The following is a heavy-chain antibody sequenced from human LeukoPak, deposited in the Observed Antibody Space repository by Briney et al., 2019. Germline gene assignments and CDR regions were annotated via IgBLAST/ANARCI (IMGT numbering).Heavy chain of an antibody. J-gene: IGHJ4*02. CDR2: IYYSGST. Sequence: PSGTLSLTCAVSGGSISSSSYYWGWIRQPPGKGLEWIGSIYYSGSTYYNPSLKSRVTISVDTSKNQFSLRLSSVTAADTAVYYCARVGPFFDYWGQGTLVTVSS. CDR1: GGSISSSSYY. V-gene: IGHV4-39*01. CDR3: ARVGPFFDY.